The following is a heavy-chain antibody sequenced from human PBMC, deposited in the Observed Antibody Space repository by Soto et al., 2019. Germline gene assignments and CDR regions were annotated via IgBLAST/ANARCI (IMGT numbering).Heavy chain of an antibody. CDR1: GYNFHSYW. CDR3: ARERIYYFDY. D-gene: IGHD2-15*01. CDR2: IYPDDSDT. V-gene: IGHV5-51*01. Sequence: GESLKISCKTSGYNFHSYWIAWVRQMPGKGLEWMGIIYPDDSDTRYSPSFQGQVTISVDKSISTSYLQWSSLKASDTAIYYCARERIYYFDYWGQGTLVTVSS. J-gene: IGHJ4*02.